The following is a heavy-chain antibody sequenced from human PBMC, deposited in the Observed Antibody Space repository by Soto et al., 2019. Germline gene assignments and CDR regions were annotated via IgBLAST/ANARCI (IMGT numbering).Heavy chain of an antibody. Sequence: QVQLQQWGAGLLKPSETLSLTCAVYGGSFSGYYWSWIRHPPGKGLEWMGEINHSGSTNYNPSLKSRVTMSVDTSKNQFSLKLSSVTAADTAVYYCARVALIGYYYGMDVWGQGTTVTVSS. V-gene: IGHV4-34*01. CDR2: INHSGST. CDR3: ARVALIGYYYGMDV. CDR1: GGSFSGYY. D-gene: IGHD2-15*01. J-gene: IGHJ6*02.